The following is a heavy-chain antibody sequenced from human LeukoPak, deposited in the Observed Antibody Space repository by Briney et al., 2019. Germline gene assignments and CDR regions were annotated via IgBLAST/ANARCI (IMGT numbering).Heavy chain of an antibody. Sequence: SETLSLTCAVSGGSISSGGYSWSWIRQPPGKRLEWIGYIYHSGSTYYNPSLKSRVTISVDRSKNQFSLKLSSVTAADTAVYYCATIYGSGSYADYWGQGTLVTVSS. V-gene: IGHV4-30-2*01. D-gene: IGHD3-10*01. CDR2: IYHSGST. CDR3: ATIYGSGSYADY. J-gene: IGHJ4*02. CDR1: GGSISSGGYS.